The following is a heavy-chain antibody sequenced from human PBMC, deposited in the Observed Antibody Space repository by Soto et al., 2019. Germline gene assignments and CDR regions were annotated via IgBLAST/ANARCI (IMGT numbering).Heavy chain of an antibody. V-gene: IGHV1-18*01. CDR1: GYTFTSYG. CDR2: ISAYNGNT. Sequence: ASVKVSCKASGYTFTSYGISWVRQAPGQGLEWMGIISAYNGNTNYAQKLQGRVTMTTDTSTSTAYMELSSLRSEDTAVYYCARDQSGSHYFGAFDIWGQGTMVTVSS. J-gene: IGHJ3*02. CDR3: ARDQSGSHYFGAFDI. D-gene: IGHD1-26*01.